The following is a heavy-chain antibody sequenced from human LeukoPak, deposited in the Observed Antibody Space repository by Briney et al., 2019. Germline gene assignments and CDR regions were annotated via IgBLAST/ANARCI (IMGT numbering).Heavy chain of an antibody. J-gene: IGHJ3*02. D-gene: IGHD6-19*01. Sequence: NSSETLSLTCAVYGGSFSGYYWSWIRQPPGKGLEWIGEINHSGSTNYNPSLKSRVTISVDTSKNQFSLKLSSVTAADTAVYYCARGRVVAGTYAFDIWGQGTMVTVSS. CDR2: INHSGST. V-gene: IGHV4-34*01. CDR3: ARGRVVAGTYAFDI. CDR1: GGSFSGYY.